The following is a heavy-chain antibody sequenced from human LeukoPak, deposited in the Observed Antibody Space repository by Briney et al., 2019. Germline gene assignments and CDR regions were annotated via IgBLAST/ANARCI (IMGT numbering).Heavy chain of an antibody. V-gene: IGHV3-30*18. CDR2: ISYDGSNK. CDR3: AKGGRYCSGGSCYSAYYYYYYGMDV. Sequence: GGSLRLSCAASGFTFSSYWMSWVRQAPGKGLEWVAVISYDGSNKYYADSVKGRFTISRDNSKNTLYLQMNSLRAEDTAVYYCAKGGRYCSGGSCYSAYYYYYYGMDVWGQGTTVTVSS. J-gene: IGHJ6*02. CDR1: GFTFSSYW. D-gene: IGHD2-15*01.